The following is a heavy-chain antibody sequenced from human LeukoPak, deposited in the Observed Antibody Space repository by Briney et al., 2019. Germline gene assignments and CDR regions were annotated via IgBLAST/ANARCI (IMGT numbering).Heavy chain of an antibody. D-gene: IGHD2-15*01. CDR2: ISSIGGST. Sequence: GGSLRLSCAASGFTFSSYAMSWVRQAPGKGLEWVSTISSIGGSTYYADSVKGRFTISRDNSKNTLYLQMNSVRAEDTAVYYCAKEQYIAEYYFAYRGQGAMATVSS. J-gene: IGHJ4*02. V-gene: IGHV3-23*01. CDR3: AKEQYIAEYYFAY. CDR1: GFTFSSYA.